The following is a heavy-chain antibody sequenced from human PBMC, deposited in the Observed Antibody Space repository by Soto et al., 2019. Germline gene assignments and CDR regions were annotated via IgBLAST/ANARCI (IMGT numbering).Heavy chain of an antibody. CDR3: ARDVNTWYFDL. CDR2: IYYSGST. J-gene: IGHJ2*01. V-gene: IGHV4-59*01. CDR1: GGSISSYY. Sequence: QVQLQESGPGLVKSAETLSLTCTVSGGSISSYYWSWIRQPPGKELEWIGYIYYSGSTNYNPCLKSRVTISVDTSNNHFSLKLSSVTGADTAVYYCARDVNTWYFDLWGRGTLVTVSS.